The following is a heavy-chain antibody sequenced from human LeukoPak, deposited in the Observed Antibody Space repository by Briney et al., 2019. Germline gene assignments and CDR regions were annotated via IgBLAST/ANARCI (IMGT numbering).Heavy chain of an antibody. Sequence: PGGSLRLSCAASGFTFSSYGMHWVRQAPGKGLEWVAVIWYDGSNKYYADSVKGRFTISRDNSKNTLDLQMNSLRVEDTAVYYCARDKSMIADYYFTYWGQGTLVTVSS. V-gene: IGHV3-33*01. CDR3: ARDKSMIADYYFTY. D-gene: IGHD2-21*01. CDR2: IWYDGSNK. J-gene: IGHJ4*02. CDR1: GFTFSSYG.